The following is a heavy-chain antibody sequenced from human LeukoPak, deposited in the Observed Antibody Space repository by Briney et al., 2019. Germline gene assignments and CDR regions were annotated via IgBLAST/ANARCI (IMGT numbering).Heavy chain of an antibody. J-gene: IGHJ4*02. V-gene: IGHV1-46*01. CDR2: MYSSGAT. Sequence: ASVKLSFKASGYIFTTYYLHWVRQAPGQGLEWMGIMYSSGATDYAQNFQGRISMTRDTSTSTFYMELSGLRSDDTSVYYCARERSGYYDSSGYSFDYWGQGTLVTVSS. D-gene: IGHD3-22*01. CDR3: ARERSGYYDSSGYSFDY. CDR1: GYIFTTYY.